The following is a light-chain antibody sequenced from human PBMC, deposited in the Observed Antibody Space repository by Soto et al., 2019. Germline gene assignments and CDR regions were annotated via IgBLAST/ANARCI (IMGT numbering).Light chain of an antibody. CDR3: QQYHTSPVT. V-gene: IGKV3-20*01. J-gene: IGKJ1*01. CDR2: GAS. Sequence: EIVLTQSPGTLSLSPGERATLSCRASQRVSSGYLAWYQQKPGQTPRLLSYGASGRDTGIPNRFSGSGSGTDFTLTISRLEPEDFAVYYCQQYHTSPVTFGQGTKVDIK. CDR1: QRVSSGY.